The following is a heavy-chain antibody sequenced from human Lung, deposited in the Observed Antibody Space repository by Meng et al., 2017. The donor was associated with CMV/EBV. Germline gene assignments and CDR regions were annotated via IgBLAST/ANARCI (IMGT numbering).Heavy chain of an antibody. V-gene: IGHV3-30*04. CDR1: GFTFSSYA. D-gene: IGHD3-9*01. CDR3: ARGGGRYFASCGD. CDR2: ISYDGSNK. Sequence: GGSLRLSCAASGFTFSSYAMHWVRQAPGKGLEWVAVISYDGSNKYYADSVKGRFTISRDNSKNTLYLQMNSLRAEDTAGYYCARGGGRYFASCGDWGQGTLVTVSS. J-gene: IGHJ4*02.